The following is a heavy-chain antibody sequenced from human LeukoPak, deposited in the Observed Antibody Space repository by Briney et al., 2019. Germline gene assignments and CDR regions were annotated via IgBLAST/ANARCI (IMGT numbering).Heavy chain of an antibody. CDR2: INWSGGST. CDR3: ARAPITSPFYFDY. J-gene: IGHJ4*02. V-gene: IGHV3-20*04. D-gene: IGHD2-2*01. CDR1: GFAFDEHG. Sequence: PGGSPRLSCTASGFAFDEHGMSWVRQAPGKGLELVSGINWSGGSTGYADPLRGRFTISRDNAKNSLYLQMDSLRAEDTALYYCARAPITSPFYFDYWGQGTLVTVSS.